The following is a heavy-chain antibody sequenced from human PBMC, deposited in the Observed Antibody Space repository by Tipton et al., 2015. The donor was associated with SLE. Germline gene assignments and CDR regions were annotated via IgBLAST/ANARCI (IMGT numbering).Heavy chain of an antibody. CDR3: AGGEDAFDI. Sequence: TLSLTCTVSGGSISSSSYYWSWIRQPAGKGLEWIGHIYTSGSTNYNPSLKSRVTISVDTSKNQFSLKLSSVTAADTAVYYCAGGEDAFDIWGQGTMVTVSS. D-gene: IGHD2-21*01. CDR2: IYTSGST. V-gene: IGHV4-61*09. CDR1: GGSISSSSYY. J-gene: IGHJ3*02.